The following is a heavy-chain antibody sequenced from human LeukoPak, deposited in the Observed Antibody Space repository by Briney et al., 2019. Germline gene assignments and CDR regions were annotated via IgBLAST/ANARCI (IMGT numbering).Heavy chain of an antibody. CDR1: GGSFSGYY. CDR2: INHSGST. V-gene: IGHV4-34*01. J-gene: IGHJ3*02. D-gene: IGHD3-10*01. Sequence: SETLSLTCAVYGGSFSGYYWSWIRQPPGKGLEWIGEINHSGSTNYNPSLKSRVTISVDTSKNQFSLKLSSVTAADTAVYYCARVPSKDATDAFDIWGQGTMVTVSS. CDR3: ARVPSKDATDAFDI.